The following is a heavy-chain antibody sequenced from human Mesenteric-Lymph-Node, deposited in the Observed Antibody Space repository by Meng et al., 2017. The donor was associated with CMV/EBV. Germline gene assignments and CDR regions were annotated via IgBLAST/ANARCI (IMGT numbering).Heavy chain of an antibody. CDR3: AKDSDYGGNFDY. Sequence: GESLKISCAASGFSVSSNYMSWVRQAPGKGLEWVSVIYSGGSTYYADSVTGRFVISRGNSENTLYLQMNSLRADETALYYCAKDSDYGGNFDYWGQGTLVTVSS. V-gene: IGHV3-53*01. J-gene: IGHJ4*02. CDR2: IYSGGST. CDR1: GFSVSSNY. D-gene: IGHD4-23*01.